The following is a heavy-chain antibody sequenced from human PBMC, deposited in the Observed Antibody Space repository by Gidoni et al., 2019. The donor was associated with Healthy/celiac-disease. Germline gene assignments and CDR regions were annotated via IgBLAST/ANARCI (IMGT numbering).Heavy chain of an antibody. CDR3: ARGYCSSTSCYRPSLYYYYYYGMDV. CDR1: GGSFSGYY. Sequence: QVQLQQWCAGLLKPSETLSLTCAVYGGSFSGYYWSWIRQPPGKGLEWIGEINHSGSTNYNPSLKSRVTISVDTSKNQFSLKLSSVTAADTAVYYCARGYCSSTSCYRPSLYYYYYYGMDVWGQGTTVTVSS. J-gene: IGHJ6*02. V-gene: IGHV4-34*01. D-gene: IGHD2-2*01. CDR2: INHSGST.